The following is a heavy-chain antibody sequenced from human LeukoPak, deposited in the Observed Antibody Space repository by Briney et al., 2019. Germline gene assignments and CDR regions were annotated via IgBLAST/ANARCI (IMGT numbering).Heavy chain of an antibody. CDR2: IYTSGST. V-gene: IGHV4-61*02. CDR3: ARDDDSSGYYLAGDY. Sequence: SQTLSLTCTVSGGSISSGSYYWSWIRQPAGKGLEWIGRIYTSGSTNYNPSLKSRVTISVETSKNQFSLKLSSVTAADTAVYYCARDDDSSGYYLAGDYWGQGTLVTVSS. CDR1: GGSISSGSYY. J-gene: IGHJ4*02. D-gene: IGHD3-22*01.